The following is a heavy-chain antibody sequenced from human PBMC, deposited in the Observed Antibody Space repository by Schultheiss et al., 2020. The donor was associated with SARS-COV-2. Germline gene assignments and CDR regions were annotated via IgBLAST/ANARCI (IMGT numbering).Heavy chain of an antibody. J-gene: IGHJ3*02. CDR1: GGSISSYY. CDR2: IYTSGST. Sequence: SETLSLTCTVSGGSISSYYWSWIRQPPGKGLEWIGRIYTSGSTNYNPSLKSRVTMSVDTSKNQFSLKLSSVTAADTAVYYCARDNDFWSGYYGEDAFDIWGQGTMVTVSS. V-gene: IGHV4-4*07. D-gene: IGHD3-3*01. CDR3: ARDNDFWSGYYGEDAFDI.